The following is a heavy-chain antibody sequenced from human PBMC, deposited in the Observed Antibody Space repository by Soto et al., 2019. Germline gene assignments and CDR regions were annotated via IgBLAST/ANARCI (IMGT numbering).Heavy chain of an antibody. CDR3: ARHGPLSNNWNQLDY. Sequence: SETLSLTCTVSGGSISSSPYYWGWIRQPPGKGLEWIGNIYYNGNTFYNPSLKSRVTISIDTSKNQFSLKLSSVTAADTAVYYCARHGPLSNNWNQLDYWGQGTLVTAPQ. CDR1: GGSISSSPYY. CDR2: IYYNGNT. D-gene: IGHD1-1*01. J-gene: IGHJ4*02. V-gene: IGHV4-39*01.